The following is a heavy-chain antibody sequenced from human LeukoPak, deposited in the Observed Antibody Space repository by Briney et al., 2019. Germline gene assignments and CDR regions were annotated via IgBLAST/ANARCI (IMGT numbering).Heavy chain of an antibody. J-gene: IGHJ4*02. CDR2: TQYST. Sequence: SETLSLTCTVSGGSISDYYWSWIRQPPGKGLEWIGHTQYSTSYNPSLKSRVTISVDTSKNQFSLKLNSVTAADTAVYYCARDLELGYWGQGILVTVSS. V-gene: IGHV4-59*01. CDR1: GGSISDYY. CDR3: ARDLELGY. D-gene: IGHD6-13*01.